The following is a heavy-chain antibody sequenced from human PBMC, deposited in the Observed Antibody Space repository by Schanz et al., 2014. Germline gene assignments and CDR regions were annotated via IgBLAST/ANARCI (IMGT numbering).Heavy chain of an antibody. CDR3: ARGRVLES. CDR1: GFTFDKYA. Sequence: EVQLLESGGGLVQPGGSLRLSCTASGFTFDKYAMHWVRQAPGKGLEWVSVISWNSGTIGYADSVKGRFTISRDNAKNSLFLQMNSLRPEDTAVYYCARGRVLESWGQGTLVTVSS. CDR2: ISWNSGTI. V-gene: IGHV3-9*01. D-gene: IGHD1-1*01. J-gene: IGHJ5*02.